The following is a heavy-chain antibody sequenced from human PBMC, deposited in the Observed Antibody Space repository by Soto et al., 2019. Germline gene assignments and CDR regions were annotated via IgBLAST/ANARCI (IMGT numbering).Heavy chain of an antibody. CDR1: GGSISSGDDY. Sequence: SETLSLTCTVSGGSISSGDDYWSWIRQPPGKGLEWIGYIYYSGSTYYNPSLKSRVTISVDTSKNQFSLKLSSVTAADTAVYYCASVNYYDSSGYYLFDYWGQGTLVTVSS. CDR3: ASVNYYDSSGYYLFDY. V-gene: IGHV4-30-4*01. D-gene: IGHD3-22*01. J-gene: IGHJ4*02. CDR2: IYYSGST.